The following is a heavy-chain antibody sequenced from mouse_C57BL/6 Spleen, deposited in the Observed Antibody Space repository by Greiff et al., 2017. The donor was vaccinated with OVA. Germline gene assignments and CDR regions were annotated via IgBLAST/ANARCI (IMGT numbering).Heavy chain of an antibody. V-gene: IGHV1-72*01. CDR3: ASWTLGTGFDY. D-gene: IGHD4-1*01. CDR2: IDPNSGGT. J-gene: IGHJ2*01. Sequence: QVQLQQPGAELVKPGASVKLSCKASGYTFTSYWMHWVKQRPGRGLEWIGWIDPNSGGTKYNEKFKSKATLTVDKPSSTAYMQLSSLTSEDAAVYYCASWTLGTGFDYWGQGTTLTVSS. CDR1: GYTFTSYW.